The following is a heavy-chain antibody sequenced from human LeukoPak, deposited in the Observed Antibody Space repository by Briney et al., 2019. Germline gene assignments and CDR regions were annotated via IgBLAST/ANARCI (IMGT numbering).Heavy chain of an antibody. J-gene: IGHJ4*02. D-gene: IGHD2-2*01. Sequence: GGTLRLSCAASGFSFSSHGMSWVRQAPGKGLEWVSGIIGGAGSTYYADSVKGRFTISRDNSKNTLFLQMNSLRAEDTAVYYCAHGAMYQLDYWGQGTLVTVSS. CDR2: IIGGAGST. V-gene: IGHV3-23*01. CDR3: AHGAMYQLDY. CDR1: GFSFSSHG.